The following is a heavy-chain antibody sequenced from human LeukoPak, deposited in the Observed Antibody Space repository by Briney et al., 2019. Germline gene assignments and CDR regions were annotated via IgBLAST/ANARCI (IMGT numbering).Heavy chain of an antibody. Sequence: VASVKVSCKASGYTFINHGISWVRQAPGQGLEWMGWISAYNGRTEYAQKFQDRVTMTTDTPTTTGYMELRSLRSDDTAVYFCGRWSPDPNDSWGQGTLVTVSS. D-gene: IGHD3-3*01. CDR1: GYTFINHG. J-gene: IGHJ4*02. CDR3: GRWSPDPNDS. CDR2: ISAYNGRT. V-gene: IGHV1-18*01.